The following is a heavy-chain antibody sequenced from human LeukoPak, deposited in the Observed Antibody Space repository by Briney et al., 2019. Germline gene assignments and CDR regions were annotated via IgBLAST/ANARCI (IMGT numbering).Heavy chain of an antibody. CDR3: ATLGATGWFDP. CDR1: GGSLSSGGYY. CDR2: IYYSGST. J-gene: IGHJ5*02. V-gene: IGHV4-61*08. D-gene: IGHD1-26*01. Sequence: SETLSLTCTVSGGSLSSGGYYWSWIRQPPGRGLEWIGYIYYSGSTNYNPSLKSRVTISVDTSKNQFSLKLSSVTAADTAVYYCATLGATGWFDPWGQGTLVTVSS.